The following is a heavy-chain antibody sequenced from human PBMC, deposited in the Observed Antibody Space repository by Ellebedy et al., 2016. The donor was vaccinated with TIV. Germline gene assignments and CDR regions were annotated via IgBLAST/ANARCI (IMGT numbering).Heavy chain of an antibody. CDR3: AGGAKWISYYFDY. V-gene: IGHV4-34*01. D-gene: IGHD5-12*01. CDR2: INHSGST. Sequence: MPSETLSLTCAVYDGSFSNYYWNWIRQPPGKGLEWIGEINHSGSTNYNPSLKSRVTISVDVSKNQFSLKLSSVTAADTAVYYCAGGAKWISYYFDYWGQGTLVTVSS. J-gene: IGHJ4*02. CDR1: DGSFSNYY.